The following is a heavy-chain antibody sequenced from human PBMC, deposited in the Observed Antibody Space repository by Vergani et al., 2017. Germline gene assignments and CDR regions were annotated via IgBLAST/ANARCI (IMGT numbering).Heavy chain of an antibody. J-gene: IGHJ6*03. D-gene: IGHD2-2*01. CDR1: GYTFTSYD. Sequence: VSCKASGYTFTSYDITWVRQATGQGLEWMGWMNPNSGNTGYAQKFQGRVTMTRNTSISTAYMELSSLRSEDTAVYYCARGLGGQLLYYYYYMDVWGKGTTVTVSS. V-gene: IGHV1-8*01. CDR2: MNPNSGNT. CDR3: ARGLGGQLLYYYYYMDV.